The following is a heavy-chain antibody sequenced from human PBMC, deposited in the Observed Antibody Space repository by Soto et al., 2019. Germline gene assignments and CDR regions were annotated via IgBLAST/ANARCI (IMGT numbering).Heavy chain of an antibody. CDR2: INHSGST. V-gene: IGHV4-34*01. D-gene: IGHD3-22*01. Sequence: SETLSLTCAVYGGSFSGYYWSWIRQPPGKGLEWIGEINHSGSTSYNPSLKSRATISVDASKNQFSLKLNSVTAADTAVYYCARGSITMIVPDDWGQGTLVTVSS. CDR1: GGSFSGYY. CDR3: ARGSITMIVPDD. J-gene: IGHJ4*02.